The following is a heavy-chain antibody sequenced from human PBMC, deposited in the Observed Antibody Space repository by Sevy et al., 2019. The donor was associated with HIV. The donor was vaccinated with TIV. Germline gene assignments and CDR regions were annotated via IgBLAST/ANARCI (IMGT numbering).Heavy chain of an antibody. Sequence: GGSLRLSCTVSGFIFSNFAMHWVRQAPGNGLEWVAVTSYDGSHKYYTDSVKGRFTVSRDNSRNILSLEMNNLRRDDTAVYYCARGENDDEFFQYWGQGTMVTVSS. J-gene: IGHJ1*01. CDR3: ARGENDDEFFQY. V-gene: IGHV3-30*04. D-gene: IGHD1-26*01. CDR2: TSYDGSHK. CDR1: GFIFSNFA.